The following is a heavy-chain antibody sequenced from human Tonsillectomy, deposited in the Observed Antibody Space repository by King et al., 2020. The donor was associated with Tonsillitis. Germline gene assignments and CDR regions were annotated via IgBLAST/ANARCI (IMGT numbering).Heavy chain of an antibody. CDR3: AKDRSGSYFVFDY. J-gene: IGHJ4*02. Sequence: VQLVESGGGVVQPGRSLRLSCAASGFTFSSYGMHWVRQAPGKGLEGVAVISYDGSNKYYADSVKGRFTISRDNSKNTLYLQMNSLRAEDTAVYYCAKDRSGSYFVFDYWGQGTLVTVSS. CDR2: ISYDGSNK. CDR1: GFTFSSYG. D-gene: IGHD1-26*01. V-gene: IGHV3-30*18.